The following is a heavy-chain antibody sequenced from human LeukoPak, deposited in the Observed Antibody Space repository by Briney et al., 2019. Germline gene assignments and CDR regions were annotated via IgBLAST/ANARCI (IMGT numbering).Heavy chain of an antibody. CDR3: AREVVVVVAATSGNWFDP. CDR2: INPNSGGT. Sequence: ASVKVSCKASGYTFTSYYMHWVRQAPGQGLEWMGWINPNSGGTNYAQKFQGRVTMTRDTSISTAYMELSRLRSDDTAVYYCAREVVVVVAATSGNWFDPWGQGTLVTVSS. V-gene: IGHV1-2*02. CDR1: GYTFTSYY. J-gene: IGHJ5*02. D-gene: IGHD2-15*01.